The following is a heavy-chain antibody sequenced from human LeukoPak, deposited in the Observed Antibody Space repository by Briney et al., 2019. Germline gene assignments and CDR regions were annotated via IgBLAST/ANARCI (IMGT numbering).Heavy chain of an antibody. D-gene: IGHD2-15*01. CDR1: GFTFSSYE. J-gene: IGHJ4*02. V-gene: IGHV3-48*03. Sequence: GGSLRLSCAASGFTFSSYEMNWVRQAPGKGLEWVSYISSSGSTIYYADSVKARFTISRDSSKNTLYLQMNSLRAEDTAVYYCARDHCSGGSCYYFDYWGQGTLVTVPS. CDR3: ARDHCSGGSCYYFDY. CDR2: ISSSGSTI.